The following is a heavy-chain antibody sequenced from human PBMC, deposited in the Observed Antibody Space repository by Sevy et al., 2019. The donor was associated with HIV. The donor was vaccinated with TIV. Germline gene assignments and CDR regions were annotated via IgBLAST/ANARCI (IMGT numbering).Heavy chain of an antibody. CDR1: GFIFTDYY. V-gene: IGHV1-2*02. CDR2: INANNGAS. CDR3: TRDDIYTHPWEFDW. Sequence: ASVKVSCKSSGFIFTDYYMHWVRQAPGQGLEWMGWINANNGASRSAEKFQGRVTLTRDMSITTAYMELSRLTSDDTAIYFCTRDDIYTHPWEFDWWSHGALVTVSS. J-gene: IGHJ4*01. D-gene: IGHD1-26*01.